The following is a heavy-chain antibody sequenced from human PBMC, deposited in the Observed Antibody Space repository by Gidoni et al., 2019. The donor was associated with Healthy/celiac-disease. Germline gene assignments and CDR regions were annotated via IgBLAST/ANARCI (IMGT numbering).Heavy chain of an antibody. CDR3: ARGPMVRGVITYYYYYGMDV. D-gene: IGHD3-10*01. V-gene: IGHV4-59*01. J-gene: IGHJ6*02. Sequence: QVQLQESGPVLAKPSATLSLTCTVSGGSIRSYSWGWIRQPPGKGLEWIGYIYYSGSTNYNPSLKSRVTISVDTSKNQFSLKLSSVTAADTAVYYCARGPMVRGVITYYYYYGMDVWGQGTTVTVSS. CDR1: GGSIRSYS. CDR2: IYYSGST.